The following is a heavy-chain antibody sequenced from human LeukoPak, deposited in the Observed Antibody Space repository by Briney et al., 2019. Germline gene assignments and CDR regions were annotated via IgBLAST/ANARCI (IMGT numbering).Heavy chain of an antibody. CDR2: IYYSGST. CDR3: ARLGGATSPFGY. Sequence: SQTLSLTCTVSGGSISSGGYYWSWIRQHPGKGLEWIGYIYYSGSTYYNPSLKSRVAVSVDTSKNQFSLNLSSVTAADTAIYYCARLGGATSPFGYWGQGTLVTVSS. D-gene: IGHD1-26*01. CDR1: GGSISSGGYY. V-gene: IGHV4-31*03. J-gene: IGHJ4*02.